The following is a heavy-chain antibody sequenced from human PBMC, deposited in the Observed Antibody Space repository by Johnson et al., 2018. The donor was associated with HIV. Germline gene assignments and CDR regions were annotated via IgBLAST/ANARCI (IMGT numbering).Heavy chain of an antibody. J-gene: IGHJ3*02. D-gene: IGHD5-18*01. CDR1: GFTFSSYW. CDR2: ISSSGSSI. V-gene: IGHV3-48*01. Sequence: VQLVESGGGVVQPGGSLRLSCAASGFTFSSYWMHWVRQAPGKGLECISYISSSGSSIYYTDSLKGRFTISRDNSKNTLYLQMNSLRAEDTAVFYCAKDEGYGKFDAFDIWGQGTMVTVSS. CDR3: AKDEGYGKFDAFDI.